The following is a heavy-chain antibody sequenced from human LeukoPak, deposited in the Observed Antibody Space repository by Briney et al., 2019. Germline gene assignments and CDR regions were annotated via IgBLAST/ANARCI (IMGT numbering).Heavy chain of an antibody. V-gene: IGHV4-4*02. D-gene: IGHD6-13*01. J-gene: IGHJ4*02. CDR1: GGSITSTNW. CDR3: ARGEYSSTWMVY. Sequence: SGTLSLTCAVSGGSITSTNWWTWVRNPPGRGRNWIGEIYHSGSASYNPSLESRVTMSVDKSKNQFSLKLTSVTAADTALYYCARGEYSSTWMVYWGQGTLVTVSS. CDR2: IYHSGSA.